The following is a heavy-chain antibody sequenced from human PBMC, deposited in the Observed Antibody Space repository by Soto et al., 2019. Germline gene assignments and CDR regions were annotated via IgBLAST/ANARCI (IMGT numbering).Heavy chain of an antibody. V-gene: IGHV4-38-2*01. Sequence: SETLSLTCAVSGYSISSGYYWGWIRQPPGKGLEWIGSIYHSGSTYYNPSLKSRVTISVDTSKNQFSLKLSSVTAADTAVYYCARTLQGATQTFDYWGQGTLVTVSS. J-gene: IGHJ4*02. D-gene: IGHD1-26*01. CDR1: GYSISSGYY. CDR2: IYHSGST. CDR3: ARTLQGATQTFDY.